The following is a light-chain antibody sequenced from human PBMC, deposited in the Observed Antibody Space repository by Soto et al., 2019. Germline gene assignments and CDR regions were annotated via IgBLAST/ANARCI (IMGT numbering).Light chain of an antibody. CDR1: SGHSSYA. CDR2: LNSDGSH. Sequence: QPVLTQSPSASASLGASVKLTCTLSSGHSSYAIAWHQQRREKGPRYLMKLNSDGSHSKGDGIPDRFSGSSSGAERYLTISSLQSEDEADYYCQTWGTGIHYVFGTGTKLTVL. J-gene: IGLJ1*01. CDR3: QTWGTGIHYV. V-gene: IGLV4-69*01.